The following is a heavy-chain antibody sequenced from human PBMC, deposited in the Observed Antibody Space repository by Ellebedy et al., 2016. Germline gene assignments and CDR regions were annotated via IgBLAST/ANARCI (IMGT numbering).Heavy chain of an antibody. D-gene: IGHD3-9*01. CDR3: ARDSVLRYFPKGGDAFDI. V-gene: IGHV3-66*01. CDR2: IYSGGST. J-gene: IGHJ3*02. CDR1: GFTVSSNY. Sequence: GESLKISCAASGFTVSSNYMSWVRQAPGKGLEWVSVIYSGGSTYYADSVKGRFTISRDNSKNTLYLQMNSLRAEDTAVYYCARDSVLRYFPKGGDAFDIWGQGTMVTVSS.